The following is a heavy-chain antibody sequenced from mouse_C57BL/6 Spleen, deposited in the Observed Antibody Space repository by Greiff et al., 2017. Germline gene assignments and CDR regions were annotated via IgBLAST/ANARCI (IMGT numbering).Heavy chain of an antibody. V-gene: IGHV1-81*01. CDR1: GYTFTSYG. J-gene: IGHJ4*01. Sequence: QVQLQQSGAELARPGASVKLSCKASGYTFTSYGISWVKQRTGQGLEWIGEIYPRSGNTYYNEKFKGKATLTADKSSSTAYMELRSLTSEDSAVYFCARSEYDGYYYYAMDYWGQGTSGTVSS. CDR2: IYPRSGNT. CDR3: ARSEYDGYYYYAMDY. D-gene: IGHD2-3*01.